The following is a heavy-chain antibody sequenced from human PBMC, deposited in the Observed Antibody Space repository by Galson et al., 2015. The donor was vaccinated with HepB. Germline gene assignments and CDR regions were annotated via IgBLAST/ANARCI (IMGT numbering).Heavy chain of an antibody. D-gene: IGHD4/OR15-4a*01. CDR1: GYTFTSNG. V-gene: IGHV1-18*04. CDR2: ISAYGGHT. CDR3: ARDRDYRFDY. Sequence: SVKVSCKASGYTFTSNGISWVRQTPRQGLEWLGWISAYGGHTKYAQKYQGRITLTRDTSTSTAYVELRSLRSDDTAVYYCARDRDYRFDYWGQGTLVTVSS. J-gene: IGHJ4*02.